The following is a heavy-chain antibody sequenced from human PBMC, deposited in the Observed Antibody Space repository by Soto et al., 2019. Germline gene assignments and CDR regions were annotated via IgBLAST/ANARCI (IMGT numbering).Heavy chain of an antibody. CDR3: AHERPYYDFWSGYRNWFDP. J-gene: IGHJ5*02. CDR1: GFSLSTSGVG. CDR2: IYWDDDK. D-gene: IGHD3-3*01. V-gene: IGHV2-5*02. Sequence: QITLKESGPTLVKPTQTLTLTCTFSGFSLSTSGVGVGWIRQPPGKALEWLALIYWDDDKRYSPSLKSRLTITKDTSKNQVVLTMTNMDPVDTATYCCAHERPYYDFWSGYRNWFDPWGQGTLVTVSS.